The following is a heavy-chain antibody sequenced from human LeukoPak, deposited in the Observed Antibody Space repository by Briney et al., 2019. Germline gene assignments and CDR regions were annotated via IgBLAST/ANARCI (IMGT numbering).Heavy chain of an antibody. Sequence: SETLSLTCTVTGGSFSTYYWSWIRQPSGKGLEWIGHFYYSGSTNYNPSLKSRVTISVDTSRNQFSLKLTSVTAADTAVYYCARGQGGNYYLNYFDYWGQGALVTVSS. CDR1: GGSFSTYY. CDR2: FYYSGST. V-gene: IGHV4-59*01. D-gene: IGHD1-26*01. CDR3: ARGQGGNYYLNYFDY. J-gene: IGHJ4*02.